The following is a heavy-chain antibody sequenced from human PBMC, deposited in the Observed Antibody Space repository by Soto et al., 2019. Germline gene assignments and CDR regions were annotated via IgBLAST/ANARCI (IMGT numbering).Heavy chain of an antibody. CDR1: GGSFSGYY. CDR2: INHSGST. CDR3: ARDRYSNYYGMDV. Sequence: QVQLQQWGAGLLKPSETLSLTCAVYGGSFSGYYWSWIRQPPGKGLEWIGEINHSGSTNYKPSLKSRVTISVDTSKNQFSLKLSSMTAADTAVYYCARDRYSNYYGMDVWGLGTTVTVSS. J-gene: IGHJ6*02. V-gene: IGHV4-34*01.